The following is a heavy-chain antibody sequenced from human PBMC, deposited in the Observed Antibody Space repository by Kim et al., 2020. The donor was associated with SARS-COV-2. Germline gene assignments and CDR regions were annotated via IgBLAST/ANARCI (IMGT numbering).Heavy chain of an antibody. CDR1: GGTFSSYA. V-gene: IGHV1-69*13. J-gene: IGHJ3*02. Sequence: SVKVSCKASGGTFSSYAISWVRQAPGQGLEWMGGIIPIFGTANYAQKFQGRVTITADESTSTAYMELSSLRSEDTAVYYCARGRLREQWHDAFDIWGQGTMVTVSS. CDR2: IIPIFGTA. CDR3: ARGRLREQWHDAFDI. D-gene: IGHD6-19*01.